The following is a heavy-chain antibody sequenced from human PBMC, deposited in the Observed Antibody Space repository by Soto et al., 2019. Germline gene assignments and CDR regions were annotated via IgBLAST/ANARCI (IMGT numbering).Heavy chain of an antibody. Sequence: PGESLKISCKGSGYSFTSYWIGWVRQMPGKGLEWMGIIYPGDSDTRYSPSFQGQVTVSADKSISTAHLQWSSLKASDTAMYYCARHALVDAPIAVAGTVYYYYGMDVWGQGTTVTVSS. V-gene: IGHV5-51*01. CDR2: IYPGDSDT. CDR1: GYSFTSYW. D-gene: IGHD6-19*01. CDR3: ARHALVDAPIAVAGTVYYYYGMDV. J-gene: IGHJ6*02.